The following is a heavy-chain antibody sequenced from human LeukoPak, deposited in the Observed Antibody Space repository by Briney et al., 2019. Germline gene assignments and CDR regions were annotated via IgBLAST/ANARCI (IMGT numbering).Heavy chain of an antibody. CDR1: GFTFSSYG. CDR2: ISGSGGST. D-gene: IGHD3-22*01. CDR3: ARDLYRIVVVPHYFDY. V-gene: IGHV3-23*01. Sequence: GGSLRLSCAASGFTFSSYGMSWVRQAPGKGLEWVASISGSGGSTYNADSVKGRFTISRDNSKNSLYLQMNSLRAEDTAVYYCARDLYRIVVVPHYFDYWGQGTLVTVSS. J-gene: IGHJ4*02.